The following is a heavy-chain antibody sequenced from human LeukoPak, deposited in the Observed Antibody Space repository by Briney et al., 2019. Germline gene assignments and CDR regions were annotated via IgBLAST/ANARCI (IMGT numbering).Heavy chain of an antibody. D-gene: IGHD4-17*01. CDR2: IWNDGSDK. J-gene: IGHJ4*02. Sequence: GRSLRLSCVASGFTFSSYGMHWVRQAPGKGLEWVAVIWNDGSDKYYADSVKGRFTISRDNSQNTLSLQMNGLRAEETAVYYCARYHDYGRDLDYWGQGTLVTVS. CDR1: GFTFSSYG. V-gene: IGHV3-33*01. CDR3: ARYHDYGRDLDY.